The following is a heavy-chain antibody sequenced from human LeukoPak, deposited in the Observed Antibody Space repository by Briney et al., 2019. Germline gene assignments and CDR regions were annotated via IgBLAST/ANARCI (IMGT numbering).Heavy chain of an antibody. V-gene: IGHV1-2*02. J-gene: IGHJ6*02. CDR2: INPNSGGT. CDR3: ARSSNIAVAGPYYYYGMDV. D-gene: IGHD6-19*01. Sequence: ASVKVSCKASGYTFTGYYMHWVRQAPGQGLEWMGWINPNSGGTNYAQKFQGRVTMTRDTSISTAYMELSRLRSDDTAVYYRARSSNIAVAGPYYYYGMDVWGQGTTVTVSS. CDR1: GYTFTGYY.